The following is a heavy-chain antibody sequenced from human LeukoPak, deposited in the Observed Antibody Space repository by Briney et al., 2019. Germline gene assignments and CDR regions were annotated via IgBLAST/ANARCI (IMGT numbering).Heavy chain of an antibody. J-gene: IGHJ4*02. CDR1: GFTFSSYA. Sequence: GGSLRPSCAASGFTFSSYAMSWVRQAPGKGLEWVSAISGGGDSTYYADSVKGRFTISRDNSKNTLYLQMNSLRAEDTAVYHCAKSRSGCYLFDYWGQGTLVTVSS. CDR3: AKSRSGCYLFDY. CDR2: ISGGGDST. V-gene: IGHV3-23*01. D-gene: IGHD2-21*02.